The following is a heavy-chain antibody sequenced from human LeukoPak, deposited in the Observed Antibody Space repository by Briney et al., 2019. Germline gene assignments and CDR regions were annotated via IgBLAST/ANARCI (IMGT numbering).Heavy chain of an antibody. CDR1: GFTFSSYG. D-gene: IGHD2-2*01. CDR3: ATYIVVVPAAAFDY. J-gene: IGHJ4*02. CDR2: ISGSGGST. V-gene: IGHV3-23*01. Sequence: PGGTLRLSCAASGFTFSSYGMSWVRQAPGKGLEWVSAISGSGGSTYHADSVKGRFTISGDNSKNTLYLQMNSLRAEDTAVYYCATYIVVVPAAAFDYWGQGTLVTVSS.